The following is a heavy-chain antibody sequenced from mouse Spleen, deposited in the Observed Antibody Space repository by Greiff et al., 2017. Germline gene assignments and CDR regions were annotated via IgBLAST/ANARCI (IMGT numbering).Heavy chain of an antibody. CDR3: ARGGSSFYYFDF. Sequence: EVKLVESGGGLVQAGGSLKLSCAASGFTFSDYGMAWVRQAPRKGLEWVAFISNLAYSTYYADTVTGRFTISRENAKNTLYLEMSSLRSEDTAMYYCARGGSSFYYFDFWGQGTTLTVSS. CDR2: ISNLAYST. V-gene: IGHV5-15*01. J-gene: IGHJ2*01. D-gene: IGHD1-1*01. CDR1: GFTFSDYG.